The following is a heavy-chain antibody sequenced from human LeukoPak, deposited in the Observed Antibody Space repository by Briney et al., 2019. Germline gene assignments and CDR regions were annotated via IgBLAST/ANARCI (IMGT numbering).Heavy chain of an antibody. CDR3: ARSPASGTWYFDL. CDR1: GITLSNYG. V-gene: IGHV3-23*01. J-gene: IGHJ4*02. Sequence: GGSLRLSCAVSGITLSNYGMSWVRQAPGKGLEWVAGVSDSGGRTYYADSVKGRFTISRDNSKSMLYLQMNSLRADDTAVYYCARSPASGTWYFDLWGQGTPVIVSS. CDR2: VSDSGGRT. D-gene: IGHD6-13*01.